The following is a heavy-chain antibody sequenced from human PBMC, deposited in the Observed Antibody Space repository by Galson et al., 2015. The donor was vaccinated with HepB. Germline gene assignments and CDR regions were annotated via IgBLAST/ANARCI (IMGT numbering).Heavy chain of an antibody. J-gene: IGHJ4*02. Sequence: SLRLSCAASGFTFSSYTMNWVRQAPGKGLEWVSSLRSSSSTKYYSDSVKGRFTISRDNAKNTLFLQMNSLRAEDTAVYYCAKQNWDYGDRYDYWGQGTLVTVSS. V-gene: IGHV3-21*04. D-gene: IGHD4-17*01. CDR3: AKQNWDYGDRYDY. CDR1: GFTFSSYT. CDR2: LRSSSSTK.